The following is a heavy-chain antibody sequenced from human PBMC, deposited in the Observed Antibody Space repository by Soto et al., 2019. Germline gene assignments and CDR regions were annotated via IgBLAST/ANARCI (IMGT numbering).Heavy chain of an antibody. V-gene: IGHV3-23*01. CDR3: AKDHGYYYDSSGFPLGY. J-gene: IGHJ4*02. CDR1: GFTFSSYA. CDR2: ISGSGGST. D-gene: IGHD3-22*01. Sequence: PGGSLRLSCAASGFTFSSYAMSWVRQAPGKGLEWVSAISGSGGSTYYADSVKGRFTISRDNSKNTLYLQMNSLRAEDTAVYYCAKDHGYYYDSSGFPLGYWGQGTLVTVSS.